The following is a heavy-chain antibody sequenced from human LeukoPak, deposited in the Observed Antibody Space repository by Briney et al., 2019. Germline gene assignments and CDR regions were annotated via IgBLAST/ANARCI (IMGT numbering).Heavy chain of an antibody. CDR3: AKDGGTVCHVINYSFDS. CDR2: MCSDGGDK. V-gene: IGHV3-30*02. Sequence: GGSLRLSCAASGFTFSNYAMHWVRQAPGKGLEWVAIMCSDGGDKYHVNSVEGRFTISRDTSKNTLYLQMNNLRTENTAVYYCAKDGGTVCHVINYSFDSWGQGTLVTVSS. J-gene: IGHJ4*02. CDR1: GFTFSNYA. D-gene: IGHD1-1*01.